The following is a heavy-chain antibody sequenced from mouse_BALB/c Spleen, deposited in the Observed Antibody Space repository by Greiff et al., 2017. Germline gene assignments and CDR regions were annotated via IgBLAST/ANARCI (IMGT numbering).Heavy chain of an antibody. CDR1: GYTFTSSW. V-gene: IGHV1S130*01. D-gene: IGHD3-1*01. J-gene: IGHJ2*02. CDR3: ARAKLGLWFDY. Sequence: VQLQQPGSVLVRPGASVKLSCTASGYTFTSSWMHWVKQRPGQGLEWIGEIHPNSGNTNYNEKFKGKATLTVDTSSSTAYVDRSSLTSEDAAVYDCARAKLGLWFDYWGQGTSLTVSS. CDR2: IHPNSGNT.